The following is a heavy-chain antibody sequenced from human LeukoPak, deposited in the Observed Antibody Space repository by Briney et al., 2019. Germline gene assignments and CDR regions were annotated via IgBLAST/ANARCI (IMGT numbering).Heavy chain of an antibody. D-gene: IGHD6-19*01. CDR1: GYTFTSYY. Sequence: ASVKVSCKASGYTFTSYYMHWVRQAPGQGLEWMGIINPSGGSTSYAQKFQGRVTMTRDTSTSTAYMELSSLRSEDTAVYYCASAVYYYYYMDVWGKGTTVTVSS. CDR3: ASAVYYYYYMDV. CDR2: INPSGGST. V-gene: IGHV1-46*01. J-gene: IGHJ6*03.